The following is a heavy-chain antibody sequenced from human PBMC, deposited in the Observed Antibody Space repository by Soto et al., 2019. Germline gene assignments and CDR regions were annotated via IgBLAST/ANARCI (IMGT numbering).Heavy chain of an antibody. CDR2: IIPIFGTA. J-gene: IGHJ6*02. Sequence: SVKVSCKASGVTFSSYAMSWVRQAPVQGLEWMGWIIPIFGTANYAQKFQGRVTITADKSTRTAYMELSSLRSEDTAVYYCARDSDLEYSSSPGGYYGMDVWGQGTTVTVSS. D-gene: IGHD6-6*01. CDR1: GVTFSSYA. CDR3: ARDSDLEYSSSPGGYYGMDV. V-gene: IGHV1-69*06.